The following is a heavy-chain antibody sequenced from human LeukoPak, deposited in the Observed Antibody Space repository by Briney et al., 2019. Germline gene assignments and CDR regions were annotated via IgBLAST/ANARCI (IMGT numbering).Heavy chain of an antibody. CDR3: ARDLEDYNSGGYYLGY. Sequence: GGSLRLSCAASRFTFNSYAMSWVRQAPGKGLEWVSVIGGSNGITFYGDSVKGRLTISRDNAKTSLYLQMDNLGAEDTAVYYCARDLEDYNSGGYYLGYWGQGTLVTVSS. CDR2: IGGSNGIT. J-gene: IGHJ4*02. D-gene: IGHD3-22*01. CDR1: RFTFNSYA. V-gene: IGHV3-23*01.